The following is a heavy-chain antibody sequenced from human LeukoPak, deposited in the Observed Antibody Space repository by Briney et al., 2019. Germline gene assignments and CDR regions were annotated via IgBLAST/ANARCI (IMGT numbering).Heavy chain of an antibody. CDR1: GFTFSDHY. D-gene: IGHD2/OR15-2a*01. CDR2: TRNKANSYTT. Sequence: GGSLRLSCAASGFTFSDHYMDWVRQAPGKGLEWVGRTRNKANSYTTEYAASVKGRFTISRDDSKNSLYLQMNSLKTEDTAVYYCAKGGFSILNARCYFDYWGQGTLVTVSS. J-gene: IGHJ4*02. CDR3: AKGGFSILNARCYFDY. V-gene: IGHV3-72*01.